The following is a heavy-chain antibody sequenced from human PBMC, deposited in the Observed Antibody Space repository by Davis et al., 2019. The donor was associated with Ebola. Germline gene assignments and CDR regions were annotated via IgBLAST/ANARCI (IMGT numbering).Heavy chain of an antibody. J-gene: IGHJ3*02. CDR3: VKDSSNIWFDI. CDR2: FGTGGDT. CDR1: GFTFGDYA. D-gene: IGHD2/OR15-2a*01. Sequence: GGSLRLSCRVSGFTFGDYAINWVRQAPGKGLEWVSTFGTGGDTYYADSVKGRFAISRDNSRGTLYLQMNSLRVEDSAIYYCVKDSSNIWFDIWGQGTLVTVSS. V-gene: IGHV3-23*01.